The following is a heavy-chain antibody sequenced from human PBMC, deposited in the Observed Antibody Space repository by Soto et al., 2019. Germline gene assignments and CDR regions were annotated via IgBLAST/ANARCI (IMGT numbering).Heavy chain of an antibody. D-gene: IGHD3-22*01. J-gene: IGHJ6*02. CDR3: ARDRCDYYDSSGYGCNYYYYYGMDV. CDR1: GFTFSSYG. CDR2: IWYDGSNK. V-gene: IGHV3-33*01. Sequence: GGSLRLSCAASGFTFSSYGMHWVRQAPGKGLEWVAVIWYDGSNKYYADSVKGRFTISRDNSKNTLYLQMNSLRAEDTAGYYCARDRCDYYDSSGYGCNYYYYYGMDVWGQGTTVTVSS.